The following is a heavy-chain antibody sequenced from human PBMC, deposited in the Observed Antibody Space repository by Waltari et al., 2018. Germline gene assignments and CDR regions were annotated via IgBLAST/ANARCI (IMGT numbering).Heavy chain of an antibody. CDR3: AKGTERDCSSTSCYLDY. J-gene: IGHJ4*02. Sequence: EVQLLESGGGLVQPGGSLRLSCAASGFTFSSYAMSWVRQAPGKGLEWVSAISGSGGSTYYADSVKGRFTISRDNSKNTLYLQMNSLRAEDTAVYYCAKGTERDCSSTSCYLDYWGQGTLVTVSS. CDR1: GFTFSSYA. V-gene: IGHV3-23*01. CDR2: ISGSGGST. D-gene: IGHD2-2*01.